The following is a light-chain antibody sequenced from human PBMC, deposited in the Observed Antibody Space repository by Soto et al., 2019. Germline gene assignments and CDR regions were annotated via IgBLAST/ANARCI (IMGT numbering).Light chain of an antibody. Sequence: EIVLPQSPATLSLSPGERATLSCRASQSVSSYLAWYQQKPGQAPRLLIYDATNRATGIPARFSGSGSGTDFTLTISSLEPEDFAVYYCQQRTFGPGTKVDIK. CDR2: DAT. V-gene: IGKV3-11*01. CDR1: QSVSSY. J-gene: IGKJ3*01. CDR3: QQRT.